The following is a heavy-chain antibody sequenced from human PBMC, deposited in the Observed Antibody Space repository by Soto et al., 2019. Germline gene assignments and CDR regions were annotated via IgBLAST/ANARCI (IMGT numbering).Heavy chain of an antibody. D-gene: IGHD2-15*01. CDR2: INPSGGTT. Sequence: ASVKVSCKASGYTFTRYNVHWVRQAPGQGLEWIAIINPSGGTTYYVQKFEGRVTLTTDTSTSTVYMELSSLRSDDTAVYYYARVRGGGSEYFFDYWGQGTLVTVSS. CDR3: ARVRGGGSEYFFDY. CDR1: GYTFTRYN. V-gene: IGHV1-46*01. J-gene: IGHJ4*02.